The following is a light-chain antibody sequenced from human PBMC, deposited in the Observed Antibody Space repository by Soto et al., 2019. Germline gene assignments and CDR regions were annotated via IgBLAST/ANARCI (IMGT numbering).Light chain of an antibody. CDR1: QTILYTSNNKNY. J-gene: IGKJ3*01. Sequence: DIVMTQSPDSLAMSLGERATITCKSSQTILYTSNNKNYLAWYQQRPGQPPKLLIYWASTRVSGVPDRISGSGSGTNFTLTITSLQPEDVATYYCHQYFAAPPTFGPGTKVEI. CDR2: WAS. V-gene: IGKV4-1*01. CDR3: HQYFAAPPT.